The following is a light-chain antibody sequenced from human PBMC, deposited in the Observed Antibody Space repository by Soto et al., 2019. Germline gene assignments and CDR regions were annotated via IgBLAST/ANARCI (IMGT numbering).Light chain of an antibody. CDR2: SNN. Sequence: QSVLTQPPSAFGTAGQRVTISCSGSTSNIGSNTVNWYQQLPGTAPRTLIYSNNQRSSGVPDRFSGSKSGTSGSLAISGLLSEDEADYYCAAWDDGLNGYVFGTGTKVTVL. V-gene: IGLV1-44*01. CDR1: TSNIGSNT. J-gene: IGLJ1*01. CDR3: AAWDDGLNGYV.